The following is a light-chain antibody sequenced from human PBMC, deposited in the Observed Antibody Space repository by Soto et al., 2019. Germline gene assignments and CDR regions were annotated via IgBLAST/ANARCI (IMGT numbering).Light chain of an antibody. Sequence: LTQPPSASGSPGQSVTISCTGTSSDVGAYNYVSWYQQYPGKAPKLMIYEVTKRPSGVPDRFSGSKSGNTASLTVSGLQAEDEADYYCTSYVGNNIWVFGGGTKLTVL. CDR3: TSYVGNNIWV. J-gene: IGLJ3*02. V-gene: IGLV2-8*01. CDR1: SSDVGAYNY. CDR2: EVT.